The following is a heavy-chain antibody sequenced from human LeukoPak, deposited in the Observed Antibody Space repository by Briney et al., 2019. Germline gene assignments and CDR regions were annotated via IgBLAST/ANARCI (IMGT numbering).Heavy chain of an antibody. D-gene: IGHD2-2*01. CDR2: INPSGGST. V-gene: IGHV1-46*01. CDR3: LLEYQLPRSRAFDP. Sequence: ASVKVSCKPSGYTFIDYYVHWVRQAPGQGLEWMGIINPSGGSTSYAQKFQGRVTMTRDTSMSTVYMELSSLRSEDTAVYYCLLEYQLPRSRAFDPWGQGTLVTVSS. CDR1: GYTFIDYY. J-gene: IGHJ5*02.